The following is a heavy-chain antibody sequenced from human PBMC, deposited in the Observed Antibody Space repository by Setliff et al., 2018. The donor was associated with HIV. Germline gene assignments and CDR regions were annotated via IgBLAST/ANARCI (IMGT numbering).Heavy chain of an antibody. CDR3: ARGKGVGGVIITGGLDV. Sequence: ASVKVSCKSPGHTFTNYDIHWMRRAPGQGLEWMGWMNPNSGVSGYALKFHDRVTMTRDTSITTLYMELSSLTSEDTAVYYCARGKGVGGVIITGGLDVWGKGTTVTVSS. CDR2: MNPNSGVS. D-gene: IGHD3-10*01. J-gene: IGHJ6*04. V-gene: IGHV1-8*01. CDR1: GHTFTNYD.